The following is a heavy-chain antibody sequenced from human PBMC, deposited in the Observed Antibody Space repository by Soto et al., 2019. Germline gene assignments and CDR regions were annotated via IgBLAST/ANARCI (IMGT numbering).Heavy chain of an antibody. Sequence: EVQLVESGGGLVQLGGSLKLSCAASGFTFSGSAMHWVRQASGKGLEWVGRIRSKANSYATAYAASVKGRFTISRDDSKNTAYLQMNSLKTEDTAVYYCTRHIRLKRGLTSDWGQGTLVTVSS. CDR1: GFTFSGSA. CDR2: IRSKANSYAT. D-gene: IGHD5-12*01. J-gene: IGHJ4*02. CDR3: TRHIRLKRGLTSD. V-gene: IGHV3-73*02.